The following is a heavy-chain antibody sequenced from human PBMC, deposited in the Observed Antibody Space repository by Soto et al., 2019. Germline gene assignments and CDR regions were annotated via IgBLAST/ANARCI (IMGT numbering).Heavy chain of an antibody. V-gene: IGHV4-34*01. D-gene: IGHD6-13*01. CDR2: INHSGST. J-gene: IGHJ4*02. Sequence: SETLSLTCAVYGGSFSGYYWSWIRQPPGKGLEWIGEINHSGSTNYNPSLKSRVTISVDTSKNQFSLKLSSVTAADTAVYYCGRGGAAAGAENWGRGPLATFSS. CDR3: GRGGAAAGAEN. CDR1: GGSFSGYY.